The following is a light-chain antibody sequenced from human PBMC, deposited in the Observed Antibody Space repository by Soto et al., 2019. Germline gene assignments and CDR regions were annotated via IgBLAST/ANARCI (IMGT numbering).Light chain of an antibody. CDR3: QQYGSSGT. V-gene: IGKV3-20*01. Sequence: ETVLTQSPGTLSVSPGERATLSCRASQSVSSNYLAWYQQKPGQGPRLLIYGASNRATGIPDRFSGSGSGTDFTLPISRLEPEDFAVYYCQQYGSSGTVGQGTKV. J-gene: IGKJ1*01. CDR1: QSVSSNY. CDR2: GAS.